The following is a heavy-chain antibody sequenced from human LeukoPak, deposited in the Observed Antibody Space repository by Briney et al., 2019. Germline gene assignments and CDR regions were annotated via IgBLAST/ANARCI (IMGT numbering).Heavy chain of an antibody. D-gene: IGHD1-26*01. CDR2: IIPIFGIA. Sequence: SVKVSCKASGGTFSSYAISWVRQAPGQGLEWMGRIIPIFGIANYAQKFQGRVTITADKSTSTAHMELSSLRSEDTAVYYCARERGSYDKYFQHWGQGTLVTVSS. CDR3: ARERGSYDKYFQH. CDR1: GGTFSSYA. V-gene: IGHV1-69*04. J-gene: IGHJ1*01.